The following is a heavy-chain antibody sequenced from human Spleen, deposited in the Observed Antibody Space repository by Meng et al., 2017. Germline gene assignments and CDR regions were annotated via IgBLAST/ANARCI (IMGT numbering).Heavy chain of an antibody. J-gene: IGHJ5*02. CDR3: ARVHGSGSYYPNWFDP. CDR2: INPNSGGT. Sequence: ASVKVSCKASGYTFTGYYMHWVRQAPGQGLEWMGWINPNSGGTNYAQKFQGRVTMTRDTSISTAYMELSRLRSDDTAVYYCARVHGSGSYYPNWFDPWGQGTLVT. D-gene: IGHD3-10*01. CDR1: GYTFTGYY. V-gene: IGHV1-2*02.